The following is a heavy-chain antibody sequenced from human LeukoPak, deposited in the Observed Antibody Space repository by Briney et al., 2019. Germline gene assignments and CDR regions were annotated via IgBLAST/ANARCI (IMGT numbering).Heavy chain of an antibody. V-gene: IGHV3-23*01. J-gene: IGHJ6*02. CDR1: GFTFSSYA. CDR3: AKDLYCSGGSCYLRYYYYGMDV. Sequence: GGSLRLSCAASGFTFSSYAMSWVRQAPGKGLVWVSAISGSGGSTYYADSVKGRFTISRDNSKNTLYLQMNSLRAEDTAVYYCAKDLYCSGGSCYLRYYYYGMDVWGQGTTVTVSS. CDR2: ISGSGGST. D-gene: IGHD2-15*01.